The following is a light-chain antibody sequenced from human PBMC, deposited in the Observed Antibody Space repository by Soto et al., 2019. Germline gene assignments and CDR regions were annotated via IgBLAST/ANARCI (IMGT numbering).Light chain of an antibody. J-gene: IGLJ1*01. CDR3: SSYVVSNTYV. CDR1: SSDVGGYNY. CDR2: EVS. Sequence: QSVLTQPPSASGSPGQSVTISCTGTSSDVGGYNYVSWYQQHPGKAPKLMIYEVSKRPSGVPDRFSGSKSGNTASLTVSGLQAEDEADYYCSSYVVSNTYVLGTGTKVTV. V-gene: IGLV2-8*01.